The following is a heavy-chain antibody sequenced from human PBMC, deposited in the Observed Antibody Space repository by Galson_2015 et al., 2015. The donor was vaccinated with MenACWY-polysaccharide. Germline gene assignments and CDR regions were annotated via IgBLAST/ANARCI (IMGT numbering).Heavy chain of an antibody. CDR2: LNPNSGNT. CDR3: VRDPYPGPRSGPDY. Sequence: SVKVSCKASGYTFTSYEINWVRQATGRGLEWMGWLNPNSGNTGFAQKFQDRVTMTWDTSISTAYMELSSLRSEDAAVYYCVRDPYPGPRSGPDYWGQGTLVTVSS. D-gene: IGHD1-1*01. V-gene: IGHV1-8*01. J-gene: IGHJ4*02. CDR1: GYTFTSYE.